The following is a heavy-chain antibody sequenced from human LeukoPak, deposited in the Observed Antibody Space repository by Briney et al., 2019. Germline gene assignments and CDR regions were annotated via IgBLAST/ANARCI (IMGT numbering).Heavy chain of an antibody. CDR1: GFTFSSYS. D-gene: IGHD3-22*01. CDR2: ISSSSSYI. V-gene: IGHV3-21*01. Sequence: PGGSLRLSCAASGFTFSSYSMNWVRQAPGKVLEWVSSISSSSSYIYYADSVKGRFTISRDNAKNSLYLQMNSLRAEDTAVYYCARADLYCSSSGCARRAFDIWGQGTMVTVSS. CDR3: ARADLYCSSSGCARRAFDI. J-gene: IGHJ3*02.